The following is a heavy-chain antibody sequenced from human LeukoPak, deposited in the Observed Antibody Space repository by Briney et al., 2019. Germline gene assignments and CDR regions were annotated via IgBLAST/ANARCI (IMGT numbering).Heavy chain of an antibody. CDR2: LSDSGGTT. Sequence: GGSLRLSCVVSGFTFSSYAMSWVRQAPGKGLEWVSALSDSGGTTYYADSVKGRFTISRDNSKNTLYLQMNSLRAEDTAVYYCAKLPRGYCSSTSCPNWFDSWGQGSLVTVSS. J-gene: IGHJ5*01. CDR1: GFTFSSYA. CDR3: AKLPRGYCSSTSCPNWFDS. D-gene: IGHD2-2*01. V-gene: IGHV3-23*01.